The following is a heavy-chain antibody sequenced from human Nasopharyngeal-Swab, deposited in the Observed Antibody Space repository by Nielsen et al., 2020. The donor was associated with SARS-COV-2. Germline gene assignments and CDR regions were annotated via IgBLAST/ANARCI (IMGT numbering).Heavy chain of an antibody. V-gene: IGHV3-23*01. CDR2: ISGSGGST. CDR1: GFTFSSYA. J-gene: IGHJ4*02. D-gene: IGHD4-11*01. Sequence: GESLKISCAASGFTFSSYAMSWVRQAPGKGLERVSAISGSGGSTYYADSVKGRFTISRDNSKNTLYLQMNSLRAEDTAVYYCAKVPSTVTTLPPDYWGQGTLVTVSS. CDR3: AKVPSTVTTLPPDY.